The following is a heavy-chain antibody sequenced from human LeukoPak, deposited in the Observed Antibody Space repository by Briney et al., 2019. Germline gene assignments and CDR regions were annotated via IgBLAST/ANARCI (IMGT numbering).Heavy chain of an antibody. D-gene: IGHD3-10*01. CDR3: ARDYGSGSYFDAFDI. V-gene: IGHV3-21*01. Sequence: GGSLRLSCAASGFTFSSYSMNWVRQAPGKGLECVSSISSSSSYIYYADSVKGRFTISRDNAKNSLYLQMNSLRAEDTAVYYCARDYGSGSYFDAFDIWGQGTIVTVSS. J-gene: IGHJ3*02. CDR1: GFTFSSYS. CDR2: ISSSSSYI.